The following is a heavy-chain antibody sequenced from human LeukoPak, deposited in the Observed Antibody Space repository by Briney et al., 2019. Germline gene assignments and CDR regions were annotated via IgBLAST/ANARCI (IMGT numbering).Heavy chain of an antibody. CDR3: AREGALRVVVTVRRYYFDY. J-gene: IGHJ4*02. CDR2: IYTIGYT. Sequence: SETLSLTCTVSGDSISTYYWSWIRQPAGKGLEWIGYIYTIGYTKYDPSLKSRVTMSVDTSKNQFSLKLSSVTAADTAVYYCAREGALRVVVTVRRYYFDYWGQGTLVTVSS. D-gene: IGHD2-21*02. CDR1: GDSISTYY. V-gene: IGHV4-4*07.